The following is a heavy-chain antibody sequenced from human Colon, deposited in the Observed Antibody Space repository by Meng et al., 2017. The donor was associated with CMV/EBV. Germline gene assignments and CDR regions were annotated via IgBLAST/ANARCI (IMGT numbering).Heavy chain of an antibody. CDR2: FFDYGGT. J-gene: IGHJ4*02. CDR3: AKFGGVTAAFDF. V-gene: IGHV4-59*13. Sequence: SETLSLTCTVSGASMNSFHWSWVRQAPGKGLEWIGNFFDYGGTKYNPALQSRVTISVDTSKRQVSLNLRSVTAADTAVYYCAKFGGVTAAFDFWGQGALVTVSS. D-gene: IGHD3-16*01. CDR1: GASMNSFH.